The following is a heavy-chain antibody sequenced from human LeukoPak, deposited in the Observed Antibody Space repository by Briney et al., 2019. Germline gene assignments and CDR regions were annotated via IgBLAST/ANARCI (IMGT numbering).Heavy chain of an antibody. D-gene: IGHD1-26*01. CDR3: AKWPEGATPKFHH. CDR2: ISASGHAT. Sequence: QPGGSLRLSCAASGFTFSSYAMSWVRPAPGKGLEAPGKGLEWVSTISASGHATYYPDSVRGRFTISRDNSKSTLHLQMDSLRAEDSALYYCAKWPEGATPKFHHWGQGTLVTVSS. J-gene: IGHJ4*02. CDR1: GFTFSSYA. V-gene: IGHV3-23*01.